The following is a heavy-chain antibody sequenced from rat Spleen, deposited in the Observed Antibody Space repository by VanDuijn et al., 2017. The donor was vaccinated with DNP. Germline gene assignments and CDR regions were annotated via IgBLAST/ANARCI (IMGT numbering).Heavy chain of an antibody. V-gene: IGHV3-1*01. CDR1: GYSITSNY. Sequence: DVQLQESGPGLVKPSQSLSLTCSVTGYSITSNYWGWIRNFPGNKMEWMGYISYSGSTRYNPSLKSRISITRDTSKNQFFLQLNSVTTADTATYYCARFPFPYYFDYWGQGVMVTVSS. CDR3: ARFPFPYYFDY. D-gene: IGHD3-8*01. J-gene: IGHJ2*01. CDR2: ISYSGST.